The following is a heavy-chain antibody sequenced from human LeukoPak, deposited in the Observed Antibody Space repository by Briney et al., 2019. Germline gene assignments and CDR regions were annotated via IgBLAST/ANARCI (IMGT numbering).Heavy chain of an antibody. V-gene: IGHV3-23*01. J-gene: IGHJ5*02. D-gene: IGHD2-15*01. CDR1: GFTFSSYA. CDR2: ISGSGGST. CDR3: AKDYCSGPGEHRNWFDP. Sequence: PGGSLRLSCAASGFTFSSYAMSWVRQAPGKGLEWVSAISGSGGSTYYADSVKGRFTISRDNSKNTLYLQMNSLRAEDTAVYYCAKDYCSGPGEHRNWFDPWGQGTLVTVSS.